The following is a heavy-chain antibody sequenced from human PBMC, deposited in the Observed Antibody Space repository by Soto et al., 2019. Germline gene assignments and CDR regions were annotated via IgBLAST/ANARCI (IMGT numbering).Heavy chain of an antibody. D-gene: IGHD3-22*01. CDR3: ARVVDYYDSSYYFDY. V-gene: IGHV1-46*01. J-gene: IGHJ4*02. CDR2: INPSGGST. CDR1: GYTFTSYY. Sequence: ASVKVSCKASGYTFTSYYMHWVRQAPGQGLEWMGIINPSGGSTSYAQKLQGRVTMTRDTSTSTVYMELSSLRSEDTAVYYCARVVDYYDSSYYFDYWGQGTLVTVSS.